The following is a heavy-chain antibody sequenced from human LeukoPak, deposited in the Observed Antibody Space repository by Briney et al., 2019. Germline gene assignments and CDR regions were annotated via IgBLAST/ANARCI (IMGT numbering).Heavy chain of an antibody. J-gene: IGHJ4*02. CDR1: GGSISSYY. V-gene: IGHV4-59*01. Sequence: SETLSLTCTVSGGSISSYYWSWIRQPPGKGLEWMGYIYYSGSTNYNPSLKSRVTISVDTSKNQFSLKLSSVTAADTAVYYCARAGYGSGSYLIHYFDYWGQGTLVTVSS. CDR3: ARAGYGSGSYLIHYFDY. CDR2: IYYSGST. D-gene: IGHD3-10*01.